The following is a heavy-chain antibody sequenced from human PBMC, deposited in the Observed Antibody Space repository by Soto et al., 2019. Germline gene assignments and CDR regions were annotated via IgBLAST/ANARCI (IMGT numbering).Heavy chain of an antibody. CDR3: ARGLGRAFDI. CDR2: INHSGST. Sequence: QVQLQQWGAGLLKPSETLSLTCAVYGGSFSGYYWSWIRQPPGKGLEWIGEINHSGSTNYNPSLKSRVTISVDTSKNQFSPKLSSVTAADTAVYYCARGLGRAFDIWGQGTMVTVSS. V-gene: IGHV4-34*01. D-gene: IGHD6-13*01. J-gene: IGHJ3*02. CDR1: GGSFSGYY.